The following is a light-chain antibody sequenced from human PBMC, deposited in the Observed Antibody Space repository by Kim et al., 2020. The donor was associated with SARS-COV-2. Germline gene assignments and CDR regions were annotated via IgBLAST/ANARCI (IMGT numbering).Light chain of an antibody. CDR2: AAS. J-gene: IGKJ2*01. Sequence: ASVGDRVTIPCRASQGISNRLSWYQQKPGQAPTLLIYAASSLQSGVPSRFSGSGSGTDFTLTISSLQPEDVATYYCLQDYTTPLYTFGQGTKLEI. CDR1: QGISNR. V-gene: IGKV1-27*01. CDR3: LQDYTTPLYT.